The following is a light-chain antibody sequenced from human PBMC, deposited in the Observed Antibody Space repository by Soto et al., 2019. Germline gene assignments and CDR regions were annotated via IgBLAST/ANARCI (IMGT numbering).Light chain of an antibody. V-gene: IGKV3-11*01. CDR2: DAS. J-gene: IGKJ5*01. CDR1: QSVDKF. Sequence: EVELTHSPAVLSLSPCETAPLSPSASQSVDKFLAWYQQRPGQPPRLLIFDASNRATGVPVRFSGSGSGTVFTLTIGSLEPEDSAVYYCQQRKNWPPIIFGQGTRLEIK. CDR3: QQRKNWPPII.